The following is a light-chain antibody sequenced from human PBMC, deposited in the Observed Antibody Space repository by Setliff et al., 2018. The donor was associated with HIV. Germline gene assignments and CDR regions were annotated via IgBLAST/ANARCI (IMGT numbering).Light chain of an antibody. CDR2: EVS. J-gene: IGLJ1*01. V-gene: IGLV2-23*02. CDR1: SSNVGSYNL. CDR3: CSYAGSTTYV. Sequence: QSALTQPASVSGSPGQSNTISCTGTSSNVGSYNLVSWYQQYAGDATKLIIFEVSKRPSEVSHRFSASKSGNTASLTISGLQAEDEADYYCCSYAGSTTYVFGTGTKVTVL.